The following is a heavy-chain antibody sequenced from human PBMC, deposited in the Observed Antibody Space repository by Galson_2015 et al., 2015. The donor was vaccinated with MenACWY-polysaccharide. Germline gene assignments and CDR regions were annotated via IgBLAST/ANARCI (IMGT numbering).Heavy chain of an antibody. J-gene: IGHJ2*01. Sequence: SETLSLTCTVSNGSITSYYWSWIRQPAGQGLEWIGRIHASGSTTYNPSFKSRVTMSVDMSKNQFSLRLTSVTAADSAAYHCARRSLGNWYFDLWGRGTLVTVSS. V-gene: IGHV4-4*07. CDR3: ARRSLGNWYFDL. CDR2: IHASGST. CDR1: NGSITSYY. D-gene: IGHD7-27*01.